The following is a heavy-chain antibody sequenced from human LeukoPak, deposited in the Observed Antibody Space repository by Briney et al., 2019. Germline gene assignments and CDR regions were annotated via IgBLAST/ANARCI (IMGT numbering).Heavy chain of an antibody. V-gene: IGHV4-39*07. CDR3: ARVQMVRRYYYYMDV. D-gene: IGHD3-10*01. CDR2: IYYSGST. CDR1: GDSISSYY. J-gene: IGHJ6*03. Sequence: SETLSLTCTVSGDSISSYYWGWIRQPPGKGLEWIGSIYYSGSTYYNPSLKSRVTISVDTSKNQFSLKLSSVTAADTAVYYCARVQMVRRYYYYMDVWGKGTTVTVSS.